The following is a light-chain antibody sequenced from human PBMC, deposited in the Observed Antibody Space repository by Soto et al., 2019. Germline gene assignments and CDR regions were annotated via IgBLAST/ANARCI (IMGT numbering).Light chain of an antibody. CDR1: QSVRSDY. CDR2: GVS. J-gene: IGKJ4*01. CDR3: QQRSNWPPLT. Sequence: EIVLTQSPDTLSLSPGQRATLSCRASQSVRSDYFAWYQQKPGQAPRVIIFGVSTRATGVPDRFSGSGSGTDFTLTISSLEPEDFAVYHCQQRSNWPPLTFGGGTKVDIK. V-gene: IGKV3D-20*02.